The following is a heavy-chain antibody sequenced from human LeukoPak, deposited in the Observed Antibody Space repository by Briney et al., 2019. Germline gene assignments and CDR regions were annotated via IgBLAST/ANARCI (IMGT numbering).Heavy chain of an antibody. Sequence: GGSLRLSCAASGFTFSSYAMHWVRQAPGKGLEWVAVISYDGSNKYYADSVKGRFTISRDNSKNTLYLQMNSLRAEDTAVYYCARDFPYYDFWSGYYPFDYWGQGTLVTVSS. CDR3: ARDFPYYDFWSGYYPFDY. CDR1: GFTFSSYA. V-gene: IGHV3-30-3*01. CDR2: ISYDGSNK. D-gene: IGHD3-3*01. J-gene: IGHJ4*02.